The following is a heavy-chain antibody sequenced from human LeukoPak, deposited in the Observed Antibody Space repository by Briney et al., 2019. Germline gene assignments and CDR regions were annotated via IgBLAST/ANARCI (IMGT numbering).Heavy chain of an antibody. CDR3: ARDRLADTAMVTSGY. D-gene: IGHD5-18*01. Sequence: ASVKVSCKASGYTFTSYGISWVRQAPGQGLEWMGWISAYNGNTYYVQKLQGRVTMTTDTSTSTAYMELRRLRSDGTAVYYCARDRLADTAMVTSGYWGQGTLVTVSS. CDR1: GYTFTSYG. CDR2: ISAYNGNT. J-gene: IGHJ4*02. V-gene: IGHV1-18*01.